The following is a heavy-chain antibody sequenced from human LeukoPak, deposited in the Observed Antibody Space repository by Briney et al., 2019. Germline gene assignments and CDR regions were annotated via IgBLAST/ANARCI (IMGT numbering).Heavy chain of an antibody. Sequence: SGGSLRLSCAASGFTFSALTMNWVRLAPGKGLEWVSYIGSTSITIYYAQSVEGRFTISRDNGKNSLYLQMSSLTVEDTAVYYCARGPLYDITGSYGLWGQGTLVTVSS. V-gene: IGHV3-48*01. D-gene: IGHD3-22*01. CDR1: GFTFSALT. CDR3: ARGPLYDITGSYGL. J-gene: IGHJ4*02. CDR2: IGSTSITI.